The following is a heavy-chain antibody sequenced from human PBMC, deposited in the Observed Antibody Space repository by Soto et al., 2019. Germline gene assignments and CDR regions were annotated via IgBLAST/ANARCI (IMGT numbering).Heavy chain of an antibody. D-gene: IGHD3-10*01. Sequence: PSETLSLTCAVSGGSISSSNWWSWVRQPPGKGLEWIGEIYHSGSTNYNPSLKSRVTISVDKSKNQFSLKLSSVTAADTAVYYCAERLLWFGELSTLFDYWGQGTLVTVSS. CDR2: IYHSGST. V-gene: IGHV4-4*02. CDR1: GGSISSSNW. J-gene: IGHJ4*02. CDR3: AERLLWFGELSTLFDY.